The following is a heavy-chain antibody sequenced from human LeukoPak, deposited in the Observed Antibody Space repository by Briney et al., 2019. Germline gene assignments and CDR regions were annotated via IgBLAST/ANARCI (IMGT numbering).Heavy chain of an antibody. D-gene: IGHD2-2*01. V-gene: IGHV5-51*01. CDR3: ARSVCSSTRCYPYGMDV. CDR1: GYSFTSYW. CDR2: IYPGDSDT. Sequence: GESLKISCKGSGYSFTSYWIGWVRQMPAKGLEWMGIIYPGDSDTRHSPSFQGQVTISADKSISTAYLQWSSLKASDTAMYYCARSVCSSTRCYPYGMDVWGKGTTVTVSS. J-gene: IGHJ6*04.